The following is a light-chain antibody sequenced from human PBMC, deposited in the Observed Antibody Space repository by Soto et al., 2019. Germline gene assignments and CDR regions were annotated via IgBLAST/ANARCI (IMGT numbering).Light chain of an antibody. Sequence: QSALTQPRSASGSPGQSVTISCTGTSSDVGGYNYVSWYQQHPGKAPKLMIYEVSKRPSGVPDRFSGSKSGNTASLTVSGLQAEDEADYYCSSYAGSNILYVFGTGTKLTVL. CDR2: EVS. CDR3: SSYAGSNILYV. J-gene: IGLJ1*01. CDR1: SSDVGGYNY. V-gene: IGLV2-8*01.